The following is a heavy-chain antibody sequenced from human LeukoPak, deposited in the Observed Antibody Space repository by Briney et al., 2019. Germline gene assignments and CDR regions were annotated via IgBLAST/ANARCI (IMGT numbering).Heavy chain of an antibody. CDR2: IYYSGTT. Sequence: SETLSLTCAVDGGSFSGYYWNWIRQPPGKRLEWIGNIYYSGTTNYNPSLKSRVTISVDTSKNQCSLKLSSVTAADTAVYYCARGGLLRGLDVWGQGTTVSVFS. D-gene: IGHD3-22*01. CDR3: ARGGLLRGLDV. V-gene: IGHV4-59*01. CDR1: GGSFSGYY. J-gene: IGHJ6*02.